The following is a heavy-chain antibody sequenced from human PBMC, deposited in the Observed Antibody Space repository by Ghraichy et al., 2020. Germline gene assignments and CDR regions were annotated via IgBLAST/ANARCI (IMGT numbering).Heavy chain of an antibody. D-gene: IGHD2-8*01. CDR2: ISSSGSTI. Sequence: GGSLRLSCAASGFTFSDYYMSWIRQAPGKGLEWVSYISSSGSTIYYADSVKGRFTISRDNAKNSLYLQMNSLRAEDTAVYYCARSRYCTNGVCSITPYWGGSWFDPWGQGTLVTVSS. J-gene: IGHJ5*02. V-gene: IGHV3-11*01. CDR3: ARSRYCTNGVCSITPYWGGSWFDP. CDR1: GFTFSDYY.